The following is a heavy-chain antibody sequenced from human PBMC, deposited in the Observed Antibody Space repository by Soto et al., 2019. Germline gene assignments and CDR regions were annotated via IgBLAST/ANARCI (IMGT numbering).Heavy chain of an antibody. CDR2: ISGSGGST. J-gene: IGHJ4*02. V-gene: IGHV3-23*01. CDR3: AKGIVYYYDSSGYFAY. CDR1: GFTFRSYA. Sequence: LRLSCAASGFTFRSYAMSWVRQAPGKGLEWVSAISGSGGSTYYADSVKGRFTISRDNSKNTLYLQMNSLRAEDTAVYYCAKGIVYYYDSSGYFAYWGQGTLVTVSS. D-gene: IGHD3-22*01.